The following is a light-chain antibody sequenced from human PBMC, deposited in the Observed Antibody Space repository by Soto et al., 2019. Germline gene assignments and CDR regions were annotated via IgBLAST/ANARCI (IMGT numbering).Light chain of an antibody. V-gene: IGKV1-39*01. CDR3: QQSYSTPRT. J-gene: IGKJ1*01. CDR1: QSISSY. CDR2: CAS. Sequence: DIQMTQSPSSLSASVGDRVTITCRASQSISSYLNWYQQKPGKAPKRLIYCASSLQSGVPSRFSGSGSGTDFTLTISSLQPEDFATYYCQQSYSTPRTFGQGTKVEIK.